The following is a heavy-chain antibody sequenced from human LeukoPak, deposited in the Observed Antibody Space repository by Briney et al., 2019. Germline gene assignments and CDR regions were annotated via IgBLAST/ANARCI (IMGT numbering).Heavy chain of an antibody. V-gene: IGHV1-8*01. J-gene: IGHJ6*03. CDR1: GYTFSSYD. CDR3: ARGDFWSGYSNYYYMDV. Sequence: HGASVKVSCKASGYTFSSYDINWVRQAPGQGLEWMGWVNPNSGNTGYAQKFQDRVTITRNTSISTAYLELRSLGSEDTAVYYCARGDFWSGYSNYYYMDVWGKGTTVTVSS. CDR2: VNPNSGNT. D-gene: IGHD3-3*01.